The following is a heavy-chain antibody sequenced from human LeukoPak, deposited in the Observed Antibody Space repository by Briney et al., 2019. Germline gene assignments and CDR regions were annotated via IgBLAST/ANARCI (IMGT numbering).Heavy chain of an antibody. CDR2: TYTSGST. CDR1: GGSLSSYS. J-gene: IGHJ5*02. CDR3: ARRMLEARESSATNWFDT. D-gene: IGHD5-12*01. Sequence: PSETLSLTCTVSGGSLSSYSWNWIRQPPGKGLEWLVRTYTSGSTNYNPSLQSRITISADTSKNQFSLKLTSVTAADTAVYYCARRMLEARESSATNWFDTWGQGTLVSVSS. V-gene: IGHV4-4*07.